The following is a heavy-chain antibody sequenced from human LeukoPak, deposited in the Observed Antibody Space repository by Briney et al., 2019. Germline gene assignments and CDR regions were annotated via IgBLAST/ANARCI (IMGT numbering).Heavy chain of an antibody. J-gene: IGHJ3*02. D-gene: IGHD3-3*01. CDR1: GFTFSSYA. CDR2: ISGSGGST. Sequence: AGGSLRRSCAASGFTFSSYAMSWVRQAPGKGLEWVSDISGSGGSTYYADSVKGRFTIFRDNSKNTLYLQMNSLRAEDTAVYYCAKDRRITIFGVVISDAFDIWGQGTMVTVSS. CDR3: AKDRRITIFGVVISDAFDI. V-gene: IGHV3-23*01.